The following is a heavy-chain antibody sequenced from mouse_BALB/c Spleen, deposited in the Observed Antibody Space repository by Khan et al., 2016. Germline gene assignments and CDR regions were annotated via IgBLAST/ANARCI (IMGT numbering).Heavy chain of an antibody. CDR1: GDSITSGY. V-gene: IGHV3-8*02. J-gene: IGHJ2*02. Sequence: EVQLQESGPSLAKPSQTLSLTCSVTGDSITSGYWNWIRKFPGNKLEYMGYISYSGSTYYSPSLKSRISITRDTSKNQYYLQLNSLTTEDTATYYCASYDSSGSFFDYWGQGTSLTVSS. CDR2: ISYSGST. D-gene: IGHD3-2*01. CDR3: ASYDSSGSFFDY.